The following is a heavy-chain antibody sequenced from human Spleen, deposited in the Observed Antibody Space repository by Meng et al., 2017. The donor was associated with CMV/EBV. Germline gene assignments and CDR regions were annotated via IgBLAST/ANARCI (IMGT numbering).Heavy chain of an antibody. Sequence: SLKISCAVSGFTFNDYAMHWVRQAPGKGLEWVSSMSWNSGTIDYADSVKGRFTISRDNARNSLYLQMNSLRADDTALYYCAKGGRAFDYWGQGTLVTVSS. CDR3: AKGGRAFDY. D-gene: IGHD3-16*01. CDR2: MSWNSGTI. J-gene: IGHJ4*02. CDR1: GFTFNDYA. V-gene: IGHV3-9*01.